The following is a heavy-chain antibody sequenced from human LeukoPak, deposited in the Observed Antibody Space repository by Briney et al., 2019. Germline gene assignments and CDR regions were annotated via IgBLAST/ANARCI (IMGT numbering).Heavy chain of an antibody. CDR1: GYTFTSYG. CDR3: ARKKTYYYDSSGYSELVY. D-gene: IGHD3-22*01. CDR2: ISAYNGNT. V-gene: IGHV1-18*01. J-gene: IGHJ4*02. Sequence: GASVKVSYKASGYTFTSYGISWVRQAPGQGLEWMGWISAYNGNTNYAQKHQGRVTITTDTSTSTAYQELRRLRSYETAVYYCARKKTYYYDSSGYSELVYWGQGTLVTVSS.